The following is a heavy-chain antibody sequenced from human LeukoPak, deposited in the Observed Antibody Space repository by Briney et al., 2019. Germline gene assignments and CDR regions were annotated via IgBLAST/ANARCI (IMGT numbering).Heavy chain of an antibody. V-gene: IGHV1-18*01. CDR1: GYTFISYG. CDR3: ARTDYGATPDY. J-gene: IGHJ4*02. D-gene: IGHD4/OR15-4a*01. Sequence: HVASVKVSCMAAGYTFISYGVSWVRQAPGQGLEWMGWISGYNGNTNFAQKFQGRVITTTDTSTSTVYMELRSLRSDDTAVYYCARTDYGATPDYWGQGTLVTVSS. CDR2: ISGYNGNT.